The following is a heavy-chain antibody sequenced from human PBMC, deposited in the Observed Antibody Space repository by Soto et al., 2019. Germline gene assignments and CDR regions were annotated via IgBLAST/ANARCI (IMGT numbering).Heavy chain of an antibody. CDR1: GGTFSSYA. CDR2: IIPIFGTA. D-gene: IGHD6-19*01. Sequence: GASVKVSCKASGGTFSSYAISWVRQAPGQGLEWMGGIIPIFGTANYAQKFQGRVTITADKSTSTAYMELSSLRSEDTAVYYCARHTRQWLAGGYYYYGMDVWGQGTTVTVSS. V-gene: IGHV1-69*06. J-gene: IGHJ6*02. CDR3: ARHTRQWLAGGYYYYGMDV.